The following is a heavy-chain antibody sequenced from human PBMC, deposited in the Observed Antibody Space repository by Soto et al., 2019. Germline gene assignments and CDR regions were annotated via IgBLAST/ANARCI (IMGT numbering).Heavy chain of an antibody. J-gene: IGHJ4*02. Sequence: EVQLLESGGDLVQRGGSLRLSCAASRFTFTSYAMSWVRQAPGKGLEWVSTIRVSGGSTYYADSVKGRFTIYRDNSKNTLYLQMNSLRAEDTAVYYCAKDLDEDYLWGSFRPPFDHWGQGTLVTVSS. V-gene: IGHV3-23*01. D-gene: IGHD3-16*02. CDR2: IRVSGGST. CDR3: AKDLDEDYLWGSFRPPFDH. CDR1: RFTFTSYA.